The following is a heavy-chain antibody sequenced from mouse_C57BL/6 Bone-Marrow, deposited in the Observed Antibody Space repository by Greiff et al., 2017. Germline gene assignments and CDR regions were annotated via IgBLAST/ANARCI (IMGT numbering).Heavy chain of an antibody. D-gene: IGHD1-1*01. Sequence: QVQLQQSGAELVRPGASVKLSCKASGYTFTDYYINWVKQRPGQGLEWIARIYPGSGNTYYNEKLKGKATLTAEKSSSTSYMTLSSLTSEDSAVYFCARWDYGSSYWYFDVWGRGTTVTVSS. CDR3: ARWDYGSSYWYFDV. CDR1: GYTFTDYY. J-gene: IGHJ1*03. V-gene: IGHV1-76*01. CDR2: IYPGSGNT.